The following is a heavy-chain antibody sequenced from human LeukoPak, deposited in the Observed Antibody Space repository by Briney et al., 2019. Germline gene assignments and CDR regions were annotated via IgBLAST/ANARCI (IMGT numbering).Heavy chain of an antibody. V-gene: IGHV4-30-2*01. CDR3: ASVLLWFGDPSWFDP. Sequence: SETLSLTCAVSGGSIRSGGYSWSWIRQPRGKGLEWSGYIYHSGSTYYNPSLKSGLTISVDSSKNQFSLKLSSVTAADTAVYYCASVLLWFGDPSWFDPWGQGTLVTVSS. D-gene: IGHD3-10*01. J-gene: IGHJ5*02. CDR1: GGSIRSGGYS. CDR2: IYHSGST.